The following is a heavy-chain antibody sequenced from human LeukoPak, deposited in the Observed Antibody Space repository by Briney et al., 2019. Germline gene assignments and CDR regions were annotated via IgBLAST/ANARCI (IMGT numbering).Heavy chain of an antibody. CDR3: ARVVSGIYDYN. J-gene: IGHJ4*02. D-gene: IGHD3-16*01. Sequence: PGGSLRLSCAASGFNVSSNYMTWVRQAPGKGLEWVSVIYSGGTTYSTDSVKGRFTLSRDNSRNTVFLQTNSLRAEDTAMYYCARVVSGIYDYNWGQGTLVTVPS. CDR1: GFNVSSNY. CDR2: IYSGGTT. V-gene: IGHV3-66*01.